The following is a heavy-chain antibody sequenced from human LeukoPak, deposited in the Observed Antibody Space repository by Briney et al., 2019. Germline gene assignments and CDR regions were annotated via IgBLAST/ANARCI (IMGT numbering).Heavy chain of an antibody. CDR3: ARGLTTTPNWFDP. J-gene: IGHJ5*02. V-gene: IGHV3-7*01. Sequence: TGGSLRLSCAASGFTFSSYWMNWVRQAPGTGLEWVANINQDGSTKYYLDSVKGRFTISRDNAKNSLYLQMNSLRAEETAVYYCARGLTTTPNWFDPWGQGTLVTVSS. CDR2: INQDGSTK. D-gene: IGHD4-17*01. CDR1: GFTFSSYW.